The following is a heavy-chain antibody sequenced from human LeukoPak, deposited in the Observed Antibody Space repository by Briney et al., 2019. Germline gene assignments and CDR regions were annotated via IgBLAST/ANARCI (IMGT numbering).Heavy chain of an antibody. CDR2: IYYSGST. CDR3: ASQTPTYSSRPAEFDY. V-gene: IGHV4-39*01. D-gene: IGHD6-13*01. CDR1: GGSISSSCYY. J-gene: IGHJ4*02. Sequence: KPSQTLSLTCTVSGGSISSSCYYWGWIRQPPGKGLEWIGSIYYSGSTYYNPSLKSRVTISVDTSKNQFSLKLSSVTAADTAVYYCASQTPTYSSRPAEFDYWGQGTLVTVSS.